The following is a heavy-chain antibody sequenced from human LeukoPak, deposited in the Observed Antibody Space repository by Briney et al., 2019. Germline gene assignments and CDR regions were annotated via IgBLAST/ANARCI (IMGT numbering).Heavy chain of an antibody. Sequence: GGSLRLSWAASGFTFSSYAMSWVRQAPGKGLEWVSGISGSGGNTYYAYSVKGRFTISRDNSKNTLYLQMNSLRAEDTAVYYCAKVAGYTNTPEDYWGQGTLVTVSS. CDR2: ISGSGGNT. J-gene: IGHJ4*02. CDR1: GFTFSSYA. V-gene: IGHV3-23*01. D-gene: IGHD6-13*01. CDR3: AKVAGYTNTPEDY.